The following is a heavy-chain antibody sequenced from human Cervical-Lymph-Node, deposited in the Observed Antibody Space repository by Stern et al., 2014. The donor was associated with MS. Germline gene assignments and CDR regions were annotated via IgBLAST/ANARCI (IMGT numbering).Heavy chain of an antibody. CDR1: GFVFRRYA. J-gene: IGHJ4*02. Sequence: VQLVQSGGGVVQPGRSLRLSCAASGFVFRRYALHWVRQAPGKGLEWLALISYDGRDKYYTDSVKGRFTVSRDNSNNTVYLEMNSLRLEDTAVYYCAKGGSGSYLDWGQGSLVTVSS. CDR2: ISYDGRDK. V-gene: IGHV3-30*04. CDR3: AKGGSGSYLD. D-gene: IGHD1-26*01.